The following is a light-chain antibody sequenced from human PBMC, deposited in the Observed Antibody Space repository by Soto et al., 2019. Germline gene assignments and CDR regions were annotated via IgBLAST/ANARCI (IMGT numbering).Light chain of an antibody. Sequence: QSALTQPPSASGSPGQSVTISCTGTSSDVGGYNSVSWYQHHPGKAPKLMIYEVMKRPSGVPDRFSGSKSANTASLTVSGLQAEDEADYYCSSYAGSDIYVFGTGTQLTVL. CDR1: SSDVGGYNS. V-gene: IGLV2-8*01. CDR2: EVM. CDR3: SSYAGSDIYV. J-gene: IGLJ1*01.